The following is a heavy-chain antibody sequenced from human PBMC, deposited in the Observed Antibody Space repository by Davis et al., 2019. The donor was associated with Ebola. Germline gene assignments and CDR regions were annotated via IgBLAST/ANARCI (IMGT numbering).Heavy chain of an antibody. J-gene: IGHJ4*02. CDR2: INHSGST. CDR1: GGSFSGYY. CDR3: ASNTGIVGADFDY. Sequence: SETLSLTCAVYGGSFSGYYWSWIRQPPGKGLEWIGEINHSGSTNYNPSLKSRVTISVDTSKNQFSLKLSSVTAADTAVYYCASNTGIVGADFDYWGQGTLVTVSS. D-gene: IGHD1-26*01. V-gene: IGHV4-34*01.